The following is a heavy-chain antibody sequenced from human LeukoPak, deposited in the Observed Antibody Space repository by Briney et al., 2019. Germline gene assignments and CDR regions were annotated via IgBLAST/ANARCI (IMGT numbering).Heavy chain of an antibody. CDR1: GYTFTSYG. Sequence: ASVKVSCKASGYTFTSYGISWVRQAPGQGLEWMGWISAYNGNTNYAQKLQGRVTMTTDTSTSTAYMELRSLRSDDTAVYYCARERSGPEPRGRYYYDSSGYRAEFDYWGQGTLVTVSS. J-gene: IGHJ4*02. CDR3: ARERSGPEPRGRYYYDSSGYRAEFDY. D-gene: IGHD3-22*01. V-gene: IGHV1-18*01. CDR2: ISAYNGNT.